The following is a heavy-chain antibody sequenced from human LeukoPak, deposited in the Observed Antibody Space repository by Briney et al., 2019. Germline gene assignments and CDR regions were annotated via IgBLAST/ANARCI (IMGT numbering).Heavy chain of an antibody. Sequence: SETLSLTCTVSDYSISSGYYWGWIRQPPGKGLEWIGNIYHSGGTYYNPSLKSRVTISVDTSKNQFSLNLSSVTAADTAVYYCARAFGCAAGTCYRFFDYWGQGALVTVSS. D-gene: IGHD2-15*01. CDR3: ARAFGCAAGTCYRFFDY. CDR1: DYSISSGYY. V-gene: IGHV4-38-2*02. CDR2: IYHSGGT. J-gene: IGHJ4*02.